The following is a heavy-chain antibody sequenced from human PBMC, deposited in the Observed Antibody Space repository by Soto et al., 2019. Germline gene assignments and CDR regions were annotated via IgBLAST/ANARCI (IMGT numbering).Heavy chain of an antibody. V-gene: IGHV2-5*02. CDR3: APRPSGFSYYFDY. J-gene: IGHJ4*02. Sequence: QITLKESGPTLVKPTQTLTLTCTFSGFSLTTRGVGVGWIRQPPGKALEWLALIYWDDDEGYSPYLKSRRTSTKHTSKNQVVLTMTNMDPVDTAPYYCAPRPSGFSYYFDYWGQGTLVTVSS. CDR1: GFSLTTRGVG. D-gene: IGHD3-10*01. CDR2: IYWDDDE.